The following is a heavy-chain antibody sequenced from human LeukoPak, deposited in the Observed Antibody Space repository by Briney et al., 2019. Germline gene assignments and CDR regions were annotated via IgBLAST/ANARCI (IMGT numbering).Heavy chain of an antibody. D-gene: IGHD5-18*01. J-gene: IGHJ4*02. CDR3: ARGGGIQLWLRGFDY. CDR1: GGSFSGYY. CDR2: INHSGST. Sequence: PSETLSLTCAVYGGSFSGYYWSWIRQPPGKGLEWLGEINHSGSTNYNPSLKSRVTISVDTSKNQFSLKLSSVTAADTAVYYCARGGGIQLWLRGFDYWGQGTLVTVSS. V-gene: IGHV4-34*01.